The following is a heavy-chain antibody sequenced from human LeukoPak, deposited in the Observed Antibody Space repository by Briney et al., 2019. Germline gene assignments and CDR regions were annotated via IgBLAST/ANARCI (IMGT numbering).Heavy chain of an antibody. Sequence: PGGSLTLSCAASGFTVSSNYMSWVRQAPGKGLEWVSVIYSGGSTYYADSVKGRFTISRDNSKNTLYLQMNSLRAEDTAVYDCAREMAYYDFWSGYPPGYMDVWGQGTTVTVSS. CDR1: GFTVSSNY. CDR2: IYSGGST. J-gene: IGHJ6*03. D-gene: IGHD3-3*01. CDR3: AREMAYYDFWSGYPPGYMDV. V-gene: IGHV3-66*02.